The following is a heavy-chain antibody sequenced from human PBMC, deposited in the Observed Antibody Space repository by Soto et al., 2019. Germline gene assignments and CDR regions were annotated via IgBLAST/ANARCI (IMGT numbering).Heavy chain of an antibody. CDR2: IYYSGST. D-gene: IGHD3-9*01. V-gene: IGHV4-61*01. CDR3: ARVVIPFSLTGAGYYGMDV. Sequence: PSETLSLTCTVSGGSVSSGSYYWIWIRHPPGKGLEWIGYIYYSGSTNYNPSLKSRVTISVDTSKNQFSLKLSSVTAADTAVYYCARVVIPFSLTGAGYYGMDVWGQGTTVTVSS. J-gene: IGHJ6*02. CDR1: GGSVSSGSYY.